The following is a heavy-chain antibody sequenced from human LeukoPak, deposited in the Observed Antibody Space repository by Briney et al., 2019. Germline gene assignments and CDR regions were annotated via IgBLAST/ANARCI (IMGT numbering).Heavy chain of an antibody. D-gene: IGHD6-13*01. Sequence: PSETLSLTCTVSGGSISSYYWSWIRQPPGKGLEWIGYIYYSGSTNYNPSLKSRVTISVDTSKNQFSLKLSSVTAADTAVYYCARAMVGWDSSSHTRAFDIWGQGTMVTVSS. CDR2: IYYSGST. V-gene: IGHV4-59*01. CDR1: GGSISSYY. CDR3: ARAMVGWDSSSHTRAFDI. J-gene: IGHJ3*02.